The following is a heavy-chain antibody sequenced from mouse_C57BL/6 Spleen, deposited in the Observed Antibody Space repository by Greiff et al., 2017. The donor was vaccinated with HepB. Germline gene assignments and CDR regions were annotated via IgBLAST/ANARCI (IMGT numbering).Heavy chain of an antibody. V-gene: IGHV5-16*01. J-gene: IGHJ2*01. CDR3: AKGGSGYTVFYY. D-gene: IGHD3-2*02. CDR2: INYDGSST. Sequence: EVQLVESEGGLVQPGSSMKLSCTASGFTFSDYYMAWVRQVPEKGLEWVANINYDGSSTYYLDSLKSRFIISRDNVKNILYLQMSSLKSEDTATYYCAKGGSGYTVFYYWGEGTPLTVSS. CDR1: GFTFSDYY.